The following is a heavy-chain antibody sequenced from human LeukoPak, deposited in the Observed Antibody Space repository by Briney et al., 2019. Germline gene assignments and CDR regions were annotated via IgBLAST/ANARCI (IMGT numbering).Heavy chain of an antibody. V-gene: IGHV4-34*01. CDR2: INHSGST. Sequence: SETLSLTCAVYGGSFSGYYWSWIRQPPGKGLEWIGEINHSGSTNYNPSLKSRVTISVDTSENQFSLKLSSVTAADTAVYYCAIRALKAFDIWGQGTMVTVSS. CDR3: AIRALKAFDI. CDR1: GGSFSGYY. J-gene: IGHJ3*02.